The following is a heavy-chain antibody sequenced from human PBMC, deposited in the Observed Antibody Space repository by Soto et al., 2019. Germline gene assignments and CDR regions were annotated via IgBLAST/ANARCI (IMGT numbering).Heavy chain of an antibody. V-gene: IGHV4-31*03. D-gene: IGHD6-13*01. CDR3: ASWGAAAAGPTTFDY. J-gene: IGHJ4*02. CDR2: IYYSGST. Sequence: SETLSLTCTVSGGSISSGGYYWSWIRQHPGKGLEWIGYIYYSGSTYYNPSLKSRVTISVDTSKNQLSLKLSSVTAADTAVYYCASWGAAAAGPTTFDYWGQGTLVTVSS. CDR1: GGSISSGGYY.